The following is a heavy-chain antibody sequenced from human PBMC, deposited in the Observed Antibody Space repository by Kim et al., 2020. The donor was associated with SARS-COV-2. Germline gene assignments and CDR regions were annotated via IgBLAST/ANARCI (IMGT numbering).Heavy chain of an antibody. V-gene: IGHV3-30*01. D-gene: IGHD2-2*01. CDR3: ARGWPGYCSSTSCYGHWFDP. Sequence: FTISRDNSKNTLYLQMNSLRAEDTAVYYCARGWPGYCSSTSCYGHWFDPWGQGTLVTVSS. J-gene: IGHJ5*02.